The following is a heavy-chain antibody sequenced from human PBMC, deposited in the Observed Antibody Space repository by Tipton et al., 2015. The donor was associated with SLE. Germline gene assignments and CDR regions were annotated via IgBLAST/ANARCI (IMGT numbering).Heavy chain of an antibody. CDR3: ARDGQWLAFDAFDI. D-gene: IGHD6-19*01. J-gene: IGHJ3*02. Sequence: SLRLSCAASGFTFSSYGMHWVRQAPGKGLEWVAVIWYDGSNKYYADSVKGRFTISRDNSKNTLYLQMNSLRAEDTAVYYCARDGQWLAFDAFDIWGQGTMVTVSS. V-gene: IGHV3-33*01. CDR2: IWYDGSNK. CDR1: GFTFSSYG.